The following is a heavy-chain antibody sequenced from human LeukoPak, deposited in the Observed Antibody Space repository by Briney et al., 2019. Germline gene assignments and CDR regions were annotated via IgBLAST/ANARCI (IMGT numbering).Heavy chain of an antibody. CDR2: IYHSGST. J-gene: IGHJ6*02. CDR3: ARGTMVRPYYYYGMDV. CDR1: GGSISSGGYS. V-gene: IGHV4-30-2*01. D-gene: IGHD3-10*01. Sequence: SQTLSLTCAVSGGSISSGGYSWSWIRQPPGKGLEWIGYIYHSGSTYYNPSLKSRVTISVDRSKNQFSLKLSSVTAADTAVYYCARGTMVRPYYYYGMDVWGQGTTVTVSS.